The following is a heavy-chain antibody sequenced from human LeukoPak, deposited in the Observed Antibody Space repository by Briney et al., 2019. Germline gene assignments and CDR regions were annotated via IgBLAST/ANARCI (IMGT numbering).Heavy chain of an antibody. V-gene: IGHV3-21*04. CDR3: TTGWVGAKLFLGY. Sequence: GGSLRLSCAASGFTLKTYSMNWVRQAPGKGLEWVSSISSSSSYIYYADSVKGRFTISRDNAKNSLYLQMNSLKTEDTAVYYCTTGWVGAKLFLGYWGQGTLVTVSS. J-gene: IGHJ4*02. D-gene: IGHD1-26*01. CDR2: ISSSSSYI. CDR1: GFTLKTYS.